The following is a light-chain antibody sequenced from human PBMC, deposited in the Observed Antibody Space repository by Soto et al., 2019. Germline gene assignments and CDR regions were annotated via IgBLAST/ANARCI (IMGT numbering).Light chain of an antibody. CDR1: QTISNF. V-gene: IGKV1-39*01. Sequence: DIQMTQSPSSLSASIGDRVTITCRASQTISNFLNWYQHKPGKAPKLLIYAASSLQSGVPSRFSGSGSETDFTLTISSLQPEDVATYYCQQSYSSPRFGFGPGTKVNIK. CDR2: AAS. J-gene: IGKJ3*01. CDR3: QQSYSSPRFG.